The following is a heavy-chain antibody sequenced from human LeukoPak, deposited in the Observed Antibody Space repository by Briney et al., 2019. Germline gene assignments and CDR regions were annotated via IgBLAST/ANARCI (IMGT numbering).Heavy chain of an antibody. CDR3: ARHRSSGYSIKVWGAYYFDY. D-gene: IGHD3-22*01. J-gene: IGHJ4*02. Sequence: SETMSLNCAVEGGSFSGYYWSWIRQPPGKGLEWIGSSYYSGSTYYNPSLKSRVTISVDTSKNQFSLKLSSVTAADTAVYYCARHRSSGYSIKVWGAYYFDYWGQGTLVTVSS. V-gene: IGHV4-34*01. CDR2: SYYSGST. CDR1: GGSFSGYY.